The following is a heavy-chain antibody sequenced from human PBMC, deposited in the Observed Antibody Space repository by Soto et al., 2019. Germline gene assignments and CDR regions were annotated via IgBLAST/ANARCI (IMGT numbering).Heavy chain of an antibody. CDR2: MNPNSGNT. V-gene: IGHV1-8*01. Sequence: QVQLVQSGAEVKKPGASVKVSCKASGYTFTSYDINWVRQATGQGLEWMGWMNPNSGNTGYAQKFQGRVTMTRNTSISPAYMELSSLRSEDTAVYFCARERTAAGTGWFDPWGQGTLVTVSS. D-gene: IGHD6-13*01. J-gene: IGHJ5*02. CDR3: ARERTAAGTGWFDP. CDR1: GYTFTSYD.